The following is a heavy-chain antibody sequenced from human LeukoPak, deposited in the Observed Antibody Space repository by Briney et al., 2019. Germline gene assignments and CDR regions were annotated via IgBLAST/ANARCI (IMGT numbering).Heavy chain of an antibody. D-gene: IGHD3-10*01. CDR1: GFTFRSYS. CDR2: ISGSSGYI. CDR3: ARDPGYGSDWYFDL. Sequence: GGSLRLSCAASGFTFRSYSVSWVRQPPGKGLEWVSSISGSSGYIYYADSVKGRFTISRDNAKNSLYLQMNTLRAEDTAVYYCARDPGYGSDWYFDLWGRGTLVTVSS. J-gene: IGHJ2*01. V-gene: IGHV3-21*01.